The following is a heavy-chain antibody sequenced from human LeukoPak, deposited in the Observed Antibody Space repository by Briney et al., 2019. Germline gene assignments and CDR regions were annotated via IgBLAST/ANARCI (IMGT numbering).Heavy chain of an antibody. Sequence: GGSLRLSCAASGFRFSDYWMHWVRQGPGKGPEWLSRTSKDGSDTFYADAAKGRITASRDNAKNTVYLQVTNVRPEDTAVYFCARGGYSGSYYRFSWGQGTLVTVAS. CDR2: TSKDGSDT. J-gene: IGHJ4*02. V-gene: IGHV3-74*01. CDR3: ARGGYSGSYYRFS. D-gene: IGHD6-25*01. CDR1: GFRFSDYW.